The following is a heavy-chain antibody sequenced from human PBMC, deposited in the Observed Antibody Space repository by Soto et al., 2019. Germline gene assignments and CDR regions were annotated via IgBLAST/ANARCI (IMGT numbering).Heavy chain of an antibody. CDR1: GFTFSSYE. CDR3: ARDRQADYYYYYGMDV. Sequence: EVQLVESGGGLVQPGGSLRLSCAASGFTFSSYEMNWVRQAPGKGLEWVSYISSSGSTIYYADSVKGRFTISRDNAKNSLYLQMNSLRAEDTAVDYCARDRQADYYYYYGMDVWGQGTTVTVSS. V-gene: IGHV3-48*03. CDR2: ISSSGSTI. J-gene: IGHJ6*02.